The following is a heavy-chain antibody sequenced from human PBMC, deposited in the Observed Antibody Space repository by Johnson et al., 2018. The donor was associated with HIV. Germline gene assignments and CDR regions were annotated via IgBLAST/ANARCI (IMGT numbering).Heavy chain of an antibody. CDR3: ARGLSSGYSGYAFDI. V-gene: IGHV3-30*14. Sequence: QVQLVESGGGVVRPGGSLRLSCAASGFTFSSYAMHWVRQAPGKGLEWVAVISYDGSNKYYPGSVKGRFTISRENAKNSLYLQMNSLRAGDTDVYYCARGLSSGYSGYAFDIWGQGTMVTVSS. CDR1: GFTFSSYA. J-gene: IGHJ3*02. CDR2: ISYDGSNK. D-gene: IGHD3-22*01.